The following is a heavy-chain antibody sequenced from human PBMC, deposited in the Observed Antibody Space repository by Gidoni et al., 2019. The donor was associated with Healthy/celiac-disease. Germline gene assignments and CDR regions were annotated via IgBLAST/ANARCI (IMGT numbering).Heavy chain of an antibody. CDR1: GGTFGSYA. CDR2: IIPIFGTA. J-gene: IGHJ4*02. CDR3: ARVRYYDSSGYPKYYFDY. V-gene: IGHV1-69*01. Sequence: QVQLVQSGAEVKKPGSSVKVSCKASGGTFGSYAISWVRQAPGHGLEWMGGIIPIFGTANYAQKVQGRVTITEDESTSTAYMELSSLRSEDTAVYYCARVRYYDSSGYPKYYFDYWGQGTLVTVSS. D-gene: IGHD3-22*01.